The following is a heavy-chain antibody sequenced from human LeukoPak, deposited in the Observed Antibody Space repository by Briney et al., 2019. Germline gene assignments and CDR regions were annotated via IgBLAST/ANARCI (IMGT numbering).Heavy chain of an antibody. CDR1: GGSISSGGYS. CDR2: IYHSGST. Sequence: SETLSPTCAVSGGSISSGGYSWSWIRQPPGKGLEWIGYIYHSGSTYYNPSLKSRVTISVDRSKNQFSLKLSSVTAADTAVYYCARDRHMVQGSSWFDPWGQGTLVTVSS. J-gene: IGHJ5*02. D-gene: IGHD3-10*01. CDR3: ARDRHMVQGSSWFDP. V-gene: IGHV4-30-2*01.